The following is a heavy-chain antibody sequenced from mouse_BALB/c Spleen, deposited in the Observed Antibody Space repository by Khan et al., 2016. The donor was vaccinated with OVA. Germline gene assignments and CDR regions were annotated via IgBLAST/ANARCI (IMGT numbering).Heavy chain of an antibody. CDR2: ISYSGST. CDR3: ARTARIKY. D-gene: IGHD1-2*01. J-gene: IGHJ2*01. Sequence: EVKLEESGPGLVKPSQSLSLTCTVTGYSITSGYGRNWIRQFPGNKLEWMGYISYSGSTNYNPPLKSRISITRDTSKNQFFLQLNSVTTEDTATYYCARTARIKYWGQGTTLTVSS. V-gene: IGHV3-2*02. CDR1: GYSITSGYG.